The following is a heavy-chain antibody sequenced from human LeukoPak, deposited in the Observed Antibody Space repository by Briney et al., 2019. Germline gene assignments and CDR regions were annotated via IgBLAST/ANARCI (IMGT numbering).Heavy chain of an antibody. Sequence: GGPLRLSCAASGFTFSSYAMSWVRQAPGKGLEWVSAISGSGSRTYYADSVKGRFTISRDNSKNTLYLQMNSLRVEDTAVYYCAKDPAYGDRPNWFDPWGQGTLVTVSS. J-gene: IGHJ5*02. CDR2: ISGSGSRT. CDR1: GFTFSSYA. D-gene: IGHD4-17*01. CDR3: AKDPAYGDRPNWFDP. V-gene: IGHV3-23*01.